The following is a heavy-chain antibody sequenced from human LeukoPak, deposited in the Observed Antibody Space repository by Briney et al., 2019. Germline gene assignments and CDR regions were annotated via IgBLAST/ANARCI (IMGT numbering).Heavy chain of an antibody. D-gene: IGHD3-3*01. V-gene: IGHV4-30-4*07. J-gene: IGHJ4*02. Sequence: PSETLSLTYAVSGVSISRGGYAWNWIRQPPGKGLEWIAYIYHSGTTYYNPSLKSRATISVDTSKNQFSLKLSSVTAADTAVYYCARGGGSGYVFGYWGQGTLVTVSS. CDR2: IYHSGTT. CDR1: GVSISRGGYA. CDR3: ARGGGSGYVFGY.